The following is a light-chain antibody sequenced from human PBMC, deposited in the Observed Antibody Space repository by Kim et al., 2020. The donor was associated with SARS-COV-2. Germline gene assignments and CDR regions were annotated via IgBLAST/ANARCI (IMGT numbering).Light chain of an antibody. CDR3: AAWDDRLNGWV. Sequence: RQRVTISYSGSSSNIGNNAVNWYQQLPGKAPKLLIYYDDLLPAGVSDRFSGSKSGTSASRAISGLQSEDEADYDCAAWDDRLNGWVFGGGTKVTVL. CDR1: SSNIGNNA. V-gene: IGLV1-36*01. CDR2: YDD. J-gene: IGLJ3*02.